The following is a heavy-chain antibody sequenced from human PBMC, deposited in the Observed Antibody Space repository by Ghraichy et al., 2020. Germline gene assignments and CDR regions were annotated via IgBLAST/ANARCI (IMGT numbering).Heavy chain of an antibody. D-gene: IGHD1-14*01. CDR2: INFNGGRT. Sequence: GGSLRLSCAASGFTFSDYGMSWVRQAPGKGLEWVSAINFNGGRTEYADSVKGRVAISRDNSKNTLYLHMNSLRAEDTAVYYCARHRTMNIRNYFDSWGQGTLLTVSS. V-gene: IGHV3-23*01. J-gene: IGHJ4*02. CDR3: ARHRTMNIRNYFDS. CDR1: GFTFSDYG.